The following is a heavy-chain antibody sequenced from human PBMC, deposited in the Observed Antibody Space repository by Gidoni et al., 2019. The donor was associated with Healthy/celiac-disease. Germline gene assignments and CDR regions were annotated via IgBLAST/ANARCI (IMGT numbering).Heavy chain of an antibody. V-gene: IGHV3-7*01. D-gene: IGHD3-22*01. CDR2: IKQDGSEK. Sequence: EVQLVESGGGLVQPGGSLRLSCAASGFTFSSYWMSWVRQAPGKGLEWVANIKQDGSEKYYVDSVKGRFTISRDNAKNSLYLQMNSLRAEDTAVYYCARDVAPTYDSSGYGYYYYGMDVWGQGTTVTVSS. J-gene: IGHJ6*02. CDR3: ARDVAPTYDSSGYGYYYYGMDV. CDR1: GFTFSSYW.